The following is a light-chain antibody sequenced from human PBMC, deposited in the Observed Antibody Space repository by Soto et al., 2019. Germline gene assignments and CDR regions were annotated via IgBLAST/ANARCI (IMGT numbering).Light chain of an antibody. CDR3: QQSYTSPYT. Sequence: DIQMTQSPSSLSASVGDRVTVSCRAAQTIDTSLNWYHQKPGKAPQLLIYGASYLHSGVPSRFSGSGSGTDFTLTISSLQPDDFATYFCQQSYTSPYTLGRGTKLDIK. V-gene: IGKV1-39*01. CDR1: QTIDTS. J-gene: IGKJ2*01. CDR2: GAS.